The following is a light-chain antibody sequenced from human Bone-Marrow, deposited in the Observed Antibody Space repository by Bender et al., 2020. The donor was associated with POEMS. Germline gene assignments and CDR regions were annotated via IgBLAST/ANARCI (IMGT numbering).Light chain of an antibody. Sequence: QSALTQPASVSGSPGQSITISCTGTSTDVGGYNSVSWYQQHPGKAPKLILYEDTHRPSGISNRLSGSRSGNTASLTISGLVAEDEADYYCCSYGFSSNYVVFGGGTRLTVL. CDR2: EDT. CDR3: CSYGFSSNYVV. CDR1: STDVGGYNS. J-gene: IGLJ2*01. V-gene: IGLV2-14*01.